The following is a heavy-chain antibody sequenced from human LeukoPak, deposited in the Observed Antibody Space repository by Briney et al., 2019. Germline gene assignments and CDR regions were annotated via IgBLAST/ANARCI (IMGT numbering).Heavy chain of an antibody. D-gene: IGHD4-23*01. CDR3: AREQDLLSLVVTQGRNAFDI. V-gene: IGHV3-30*02. CDR1: GFAFSTYG. J-gene: IGHJ3*02. Sequence: GGSLRLSCAASGFAFSTYGMHWVRQAPGKGLDWVAFIRNDGSNENYADSVKGRFTISRDNSKNTLYLHMNSLRAEDTAVYYCAREQDLLSLVVTQGRNAFDIWGQGTMVTVSS. CDR2: IRNDGSNE.